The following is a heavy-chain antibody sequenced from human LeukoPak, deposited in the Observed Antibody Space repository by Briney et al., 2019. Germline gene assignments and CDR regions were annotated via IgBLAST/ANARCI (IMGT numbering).Heavy chain of an antibody. Sequence: PGGSLRLSCAASGSTFPNAWMNWVRQAPGKGLEWVGRIKSKSDGGTTDYAAPVKGRFTISGDDPKITLYLQMNSLKTEDTAVYYCAHGLWHYDAFDVWGQGTMVTVSS. CDR3: AHGLWHYDAFDV. V-gene: IGHV3-15*01. CDR2: IKSKSDGGTT. CDR1: GSTFPNAW. D-gene: IGHD3-10*01. J-gene: IGHJ3*01.